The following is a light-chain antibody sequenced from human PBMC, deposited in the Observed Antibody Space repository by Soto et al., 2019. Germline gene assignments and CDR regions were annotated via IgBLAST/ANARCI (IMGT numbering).Light chain of an antibody. V-gene: IGKV3-11*01. CDR2: DTS. Sequence: EIVLTQAPATLSLSPGQRGALSCRASQSVGRHLAWYQQKPGQAPRLLIYDTSNRATGIPARFSGSGSETDFTLTISGLEPEDFAVYFCQQRTKWPETFGQGTKVEIK. J-gene: IGKJ2*01. CDR1: QSVGRH. CDR3: QQRTKWPET.